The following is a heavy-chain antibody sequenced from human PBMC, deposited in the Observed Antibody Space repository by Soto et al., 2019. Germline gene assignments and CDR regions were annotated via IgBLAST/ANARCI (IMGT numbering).Heavy chain of an antibody. CDR3: ARRYGTTFDY. J-gene: IGHJ4*02. Sequence: SETLSLTCTVSGGSISSYYWSWIRQPPGKGLEWIGYIYYSGSTTYNPSLKSRVTISVDTSKNHFSLKLSSVTAADTAVYYCARRYGTTFDYWGQGTLVTVSS. V-gene: IGHV4-59*01. D-gene: IGHD1-7*01. CDR1: GGSISSYY. CDR2: IYYSGST.